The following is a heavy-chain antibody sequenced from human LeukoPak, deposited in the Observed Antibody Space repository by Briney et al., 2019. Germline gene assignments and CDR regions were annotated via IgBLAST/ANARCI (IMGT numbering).Heavy chain of an antibody. CDR1: GASITSDIFY. CDR2: IHNSRGT. D-gene: IGHD4-23*01. J-gene: IGHJ4*02. CDR3: GKVGGNTNS. V-gene: IGHV4-30-4*01. Sequence: SETLSLTCTVSGASITSDIFYWNWIRQSPGKGLEWIGAIHNSRGTSYNPSLESRLTISVDPSENKFFLKMTSVTDADTATYYCGKVGGNTNSWGQGTLVTISS.